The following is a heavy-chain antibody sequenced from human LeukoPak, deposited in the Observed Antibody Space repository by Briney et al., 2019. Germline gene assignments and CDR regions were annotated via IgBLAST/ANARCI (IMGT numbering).Heavy chain of an antibody. CDR1: GFTVSSNY. V-gene: IGHV3-53*01. CDR3: AREAQPYSSSWRAAFDF. CDR2: IYSGGST. Sequence: PGGSLRLSCAASGFTVSSNYMSWVRQAPGKGLEWVSVIYSGGSTYYADSVKGRFTISRDNSKNTLCLQMNSLRAEDTAVYYCAREAQPYSSSWRAAFDFWGHGTMVTVSS. J-gene: IGHJ3*01. D-gene: IGHD6-13*01.